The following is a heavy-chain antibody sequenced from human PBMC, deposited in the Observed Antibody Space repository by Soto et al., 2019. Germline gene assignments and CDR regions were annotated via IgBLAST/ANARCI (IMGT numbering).Heavy chain of an antibody. Sequence: GGSLRLSCAASGVIVKMYWMYWCRQRPGKGLVWISRIYNDGTYSDYSVPGRGRFTISSDNVNDTLSLKMNNVRAADSCLYYCTRGPGPIPTGTVAYWGQGTQVTVSS. CDR2: IYNDGTYS. D-gene: IGHD3-9*01. J-gene: IGHJ4*02. CDR1: GVIVKMYW. CDR3: TRGPGPIPTGTVAY. V-gene: IGHV3-74*01.